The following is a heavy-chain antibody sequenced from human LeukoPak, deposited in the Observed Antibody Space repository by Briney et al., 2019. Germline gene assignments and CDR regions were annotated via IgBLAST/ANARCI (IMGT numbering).Heavy chain of an antibody. D-gene: IGHD4-17*01. CDR1: GYTFTGYY. Sequence: GESLKISCKGSGYTFTGYYMHWVRQAPGQGLEWMGWINPHSGGTNYAQKFQGRVTMTRDTSISTAYMDLSRLRSDDTAVYYCAREHGDRTWDYWGQGTLVTVSS. CDR2: INPHSGGT. J-gene: IGHJ4*02. V-gene: IGHV1-2*02. CDR3: AREHGDRTWDY.